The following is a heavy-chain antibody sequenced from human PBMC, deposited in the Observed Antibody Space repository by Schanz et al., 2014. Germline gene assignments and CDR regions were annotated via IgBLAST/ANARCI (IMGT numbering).Heavy chain of an antibody. CDR3: ARAKRFGDMDV. V-gene: IGHV1-69*04. CDR2: IIPILGIA. D-gene: IGHD3-10*01. J-gene: IGHJ6*02. CDR1: GYTFTRSG. Sequence: QVQLVQSGAEVKKPGASVKVSCKASGYTFTRSGISWVRQAPGQGLEWMGRIIPILGIANYAQKFQGRVTITADRSTSTAYMELRSLRSDDTAVYYCARAKRFGDMDVWGQGTTVTVSS.